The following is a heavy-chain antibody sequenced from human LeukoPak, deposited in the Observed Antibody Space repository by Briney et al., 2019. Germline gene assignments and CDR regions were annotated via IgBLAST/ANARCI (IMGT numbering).Heavy chain of an antibody. CDR3: ARATLSRVSLLDY. Sequence: GGSLRLSCAASGFTLSSYNMNWVRQAPGKGLEWVSYIGTTNTIYYADSVRGRFTISRDNAEKSVFLQMNSLRAEDTAVYYCARATLSRVSLLDYWGQGSLVTVSS. V-gene: IGHV3-48*01. CDR2: IGTTNTI. J-gene: IGHJ4*02. D-gene: IGHD2-2*01. CDR1: GFTLSSYN.